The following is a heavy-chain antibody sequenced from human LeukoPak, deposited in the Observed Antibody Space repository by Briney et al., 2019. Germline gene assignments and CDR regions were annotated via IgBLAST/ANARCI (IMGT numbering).Heavy chain of an antibody. Sequence: GSSVKVSCKASGGTFSSYAISWVRQAPGQGLEWMGRIIPILGIANYAQKFQGRVTITADKSTSTAYMELSSLRSEDTAVYYCARINHYCSSTSCRNYYYGMDVWGQGTTVTFSS. D-gene: IGHD2-2*01. CDR1: GGTFSSYA. J-gene: IGHJ6*02. CDR2: IIPILGIA. V-gene: IGHV1-69*04. CDR3: ARINHYCSSTSCRNYYYGMDV.